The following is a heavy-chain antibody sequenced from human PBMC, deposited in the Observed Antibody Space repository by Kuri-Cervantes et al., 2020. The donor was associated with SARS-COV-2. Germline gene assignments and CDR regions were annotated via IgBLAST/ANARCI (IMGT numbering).Heavy chain of an antibody. CDR1: GLTFGDYA. CDR2: IKRKVNGGTT. Sequence: GGSLRLSCTGSGLTFGDYAMSWVRQTPRAGLQWVGFIKRKVNGGTTEYAASVKGRFTISRDDSKSIAYLQMNSLKTEDTAVYYCTRLDFWSGYYIESWGQGTLVTVSS. D-gene: IGHD3-3*01. V-gene: IGHV3-49*04. CDR3: TRLDFWSGYYIES. J-gene: IGHJ4*02.